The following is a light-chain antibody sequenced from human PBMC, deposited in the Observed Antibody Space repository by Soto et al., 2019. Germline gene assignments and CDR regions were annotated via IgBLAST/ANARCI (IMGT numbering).Light chain of an antibody. Sequence: DIQMTQSPSTLSGSVGDRVTITCRASQDIHVFLAWYQHKPGKAPRLLIDSASTLQSGVPSRFSGRRSGTEFTLTISGLQPEDVATYYCQKFNNYPLTFGPGTKVDIK. V-gene: IGKV1-9*01. CDR3: QKFNNYPLT. CDR1: QDIHVF. J-gene: IGKJ3*01. CDR2: SAS.